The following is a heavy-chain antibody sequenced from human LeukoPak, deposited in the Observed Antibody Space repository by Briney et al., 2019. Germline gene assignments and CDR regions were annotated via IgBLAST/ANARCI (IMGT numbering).Heavy chain of an antibody. Sequence: SETLSLTRTVSGGTISSFYWSWIRQAPGKGLEYIGYISYSGATTYNPTRKSRVTISVDTSKNQFSLKLPSVTAADTAVYYCARDKGLPQAFDIWGQGTMVTVSS. CDR3: ARDKGLPQAFDI. J-gene: IGHJ3*02. CDR1: GGTISSFY. D-gene: IGHD5/OR15-5a*01. V-gene: IGHV4-59*01. CDR2: ISYSGAT.